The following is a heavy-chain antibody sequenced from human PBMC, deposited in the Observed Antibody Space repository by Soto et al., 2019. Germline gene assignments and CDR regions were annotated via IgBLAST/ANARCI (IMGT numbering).Heavy chain of an antibody. Sequence: ASVKVSCKVSGYTLTELSMHWVRQAPGKGLEWMGGFDPEDGETIYAQKFQGRVTMTEDTSTDTAYMELSSLRSEDTAVYYCATSSLWFGELLMPIYFDYWGQGTPVTVSS. J-gene: IGHJ4*02. CDR3: ATSSLWFGELLMPIYFDY. V-gene: IGHV1-24*01. CDR1: GYTLTELS. CDR2: FDPEDGET. D-gene: IGHD3-10*01.